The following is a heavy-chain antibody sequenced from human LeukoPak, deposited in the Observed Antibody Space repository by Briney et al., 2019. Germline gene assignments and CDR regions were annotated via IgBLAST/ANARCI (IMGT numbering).Heavy chain of an antibody. CDR3: ARDSGGYSSSWRSQNFDY. J-gene: IGHJ4*02. CDR2: ISSSSSYI. V-gene: IGHV3-21*01. Sequence: GGSLRLSCAASGFTFSSYSMNWVRQAPGKGLEWVSSISSSSSYIYYADSVKGRFTISRDNAKNSLYLQMNSLRAEDTAVYYCARDSGGYSSSWRSQNFDYWGQGTLVTVSS. D-gene: IGHD6-13*01. CDR1: GFTFSSYS.